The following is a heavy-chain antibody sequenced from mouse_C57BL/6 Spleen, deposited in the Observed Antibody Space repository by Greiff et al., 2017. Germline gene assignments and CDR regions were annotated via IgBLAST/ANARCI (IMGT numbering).Heavy chain of an antibody. V-gene: IGHV5-6*01. D-gene: IGHD2-3*01. CDR3: ARHCDGYYEADY. J-gene: IGHJ2*01. Sequence: EVQGVESGGDLVKPGGSLKLSCAASGFTFSSYGMSWVRQTPDKRLEWVATISSGGSYTYYPDSVKGRFTISRDNAKNTLYLQMSSLKSEDTAMYYCARHCDGYYEADYWGQGTTLTVSS. CDR2: ISSGGSYT. CDR1: GFTFSSYG.